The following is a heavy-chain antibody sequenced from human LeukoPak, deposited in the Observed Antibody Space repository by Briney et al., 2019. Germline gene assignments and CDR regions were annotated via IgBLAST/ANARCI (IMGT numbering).Heavy chain of an antibody. CDR3: ARDEGPVIEHIVVVTAGFWFDP. D-gene: IGHD2-21*02. V-gene: IGHV1-69*04. J-gene: IGHJ5*02. CDR2: IIPILGIA. Sequence: SVKVSCKASGGTFSSYAISWVRQAPGQGLEWMGRIIPILGIANYAQKFQGRVTITADKSTSTAYMELSSLGSEDTAVYYCARDEGPVIEHIVVVTAGFWFDPWGQGTLVTVSS. CDR1: GGTFSSYA.